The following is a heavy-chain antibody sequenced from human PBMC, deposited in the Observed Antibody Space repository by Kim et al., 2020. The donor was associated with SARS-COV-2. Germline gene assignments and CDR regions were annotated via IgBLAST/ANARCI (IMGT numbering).Heavy chain of an antibody. CDR1: GYSFSNYG. J-gene: IGHJ4*01. D-gene: IGHD3-22*01. V-gene: IGHV1-18*01. CDR3: APYYDSNSYRGQWD. Sequence: ASVKVSCKASGYSFSNYGLVWARQAPGQGLEWMGWISSNSGHTKYAQNVQGRVTLTTDTSTNTGYMELSSLRSDETAVYYCAPYYDSNSYRGQWDWGQGT. CDR2: ISSNSGHT.